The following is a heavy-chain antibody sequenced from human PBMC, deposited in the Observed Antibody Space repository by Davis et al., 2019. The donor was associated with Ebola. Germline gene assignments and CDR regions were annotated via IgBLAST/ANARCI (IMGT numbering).Heavy chain of an antibody. D-gene: IGHD3-16*02. V-gene: IGHV3-7*01. Sequence: GGSLRLSCAASGFTFSSYAMSWVRQAPGKGLEWVANIKQDGSEKYYVDSVKGRFTISRDNAKNSLYLQMNSLRAEDTAVYYCARDRQDYVWGSYRTRLSYFDYWGQGTLVTVSS. CDR1: GFTFSSYA. CDR3: ARDRQDYVWGSYRTRLSYFDY. CDR2: IKQDGSEK. J-gene: IGHJ4*02.